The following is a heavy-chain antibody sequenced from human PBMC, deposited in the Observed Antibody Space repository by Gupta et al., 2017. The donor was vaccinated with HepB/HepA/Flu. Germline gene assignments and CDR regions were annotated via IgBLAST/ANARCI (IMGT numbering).Heavy chain of an antibody. CDR1: GYPFTSYY. Sequence: QVQLVQSGAEVQKPGASVKVSCTASGYPFTSYYMHWVRQPPGQGLEWMVIINHSGGSTSYAQKFQGRVTMTRDTSTSTVYKELSSLRSEDTAVYYCARDCGVERGAFDIWGQGTMVTVSS. CDR3: ARDCGVERGAFDI. J-gene: IGHJ3*02. D-gene: IGHD1-1*01. V-gene: IGHV1-46*01. CDR2: INHSGGST.